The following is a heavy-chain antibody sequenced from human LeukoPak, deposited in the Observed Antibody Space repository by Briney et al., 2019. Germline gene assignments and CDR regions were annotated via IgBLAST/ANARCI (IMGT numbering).Heavy chain of an antibody. D-gene: IGHD1-26*01. J-gene: IGHJ4*02. V-gene: IGHV3-23*01. Sequence: GGSLRLSCAASGFTFSSYAMSWVRQAPVKGQEWVSAISGSGGSTYYADSVKGRFTISRDNSKNTLYLQMNSLRAEDTAVYYCAKCPSSGSYRRGDYWGQGTLVTVSS. CDR1: GFTFSSYA. CDR2: ISGSGGST. CDR3: AKCPSSGSYRRGDY.